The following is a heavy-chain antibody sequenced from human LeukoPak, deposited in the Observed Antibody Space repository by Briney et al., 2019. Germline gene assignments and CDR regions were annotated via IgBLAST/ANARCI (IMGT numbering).Heavy chain of an antibody. Sequence: ASVEVSCKASGGTFSSYAINWVRQAPGQGLEWMGGIIPIFATANYAQKFQGRVTITADKSTSTAYMELSSLRSEDTAMYYCARVIDSSSSGDFDYWGQGTLVTVSS. D-gene: IGHD6-6*01. V-gene: IGHV1-69*06. CDR3: ARVIDSSSSGDFDY. CDR1: GGTFSSYA. J-gene: IGHJ4*02. CDR2: IIPIFATA.